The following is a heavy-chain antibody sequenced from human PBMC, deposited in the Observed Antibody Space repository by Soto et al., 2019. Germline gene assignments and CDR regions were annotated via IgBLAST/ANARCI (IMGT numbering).Heavy chain of an antibody. Sequence: ASVKVSCKASGYTFTSYDINWVRQATGQGLEWMGWMNPNSGNTGYAQKFQGRVTMTRNTSISTAYMELSSLRSGDTAVYYCARGRGDGYNFYFDYWGQGTLVTVSS. D-gene: IGHD5-12*01. CDR3: ARGRGDGYNFYFDY. CDR1: GYTFTSYD. CDR2: MNPNSGNT. V-gene: IGHV1-8*01. J-gene: IGHJ4*02.